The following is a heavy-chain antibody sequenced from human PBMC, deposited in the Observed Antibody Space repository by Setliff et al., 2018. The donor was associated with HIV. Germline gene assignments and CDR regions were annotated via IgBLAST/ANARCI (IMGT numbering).Heavy chain of an antibody. CDR2: INHTGNT. CDR3: ARGKGDLVGPAEFDY. J-gene: IGHJ4*02. Sequence: PSETLSLTCAVYGGSFSGYHWNWIRQFPGKGLEWIGEINHTGNTQYNPSLKSRVTMSEETSKNQFSLKLKSVTAADTAIYFCARGKGDLVGPAEFDYWGPGTLVTVSS. CDR1: GGSFSGYH. V-gene: IGHV4-34*01. D-gene: IGHD1-26*01.